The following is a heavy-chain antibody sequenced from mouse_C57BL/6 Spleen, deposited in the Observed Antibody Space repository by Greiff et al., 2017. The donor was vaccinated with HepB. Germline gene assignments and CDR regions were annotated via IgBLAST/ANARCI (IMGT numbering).Heavy chain of an antibody. CDR3: ARRGTIDAMDY. CDR1: GYAFSSYW. CDR2: IYPGDGDT. D-gene: IGHD1-1*02. V-gene: IGHV1-80*01. Sequence: VQLQESGAELVKPGASVKISCKASGYAFSSYWMNWVKQRPGKGLEWIGQIYPGDGDTNYNGKFKGKATLTADKSSSTAYMQLSSLTSEDSAVYFCARRGTIDAMDYWGQGTSVTVSS. J-gene: IGHJ4*01.